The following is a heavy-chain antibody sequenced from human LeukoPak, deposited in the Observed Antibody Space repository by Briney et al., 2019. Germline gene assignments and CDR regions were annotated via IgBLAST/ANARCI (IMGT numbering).Heavy chain of an antibody. CDR1: GLTLSKYW. CDR2: INNEGNVT. V-gene: IGHV3-74*01. J-gene: IGHJ4*02. CDR3: ATKQWLAPPPDS. D-gene: IGHD6-19*01. Sequence: GGSLTLSCAASGLTLSKYWKLWLRHAPGKGLESVSRINNEGNVTNYADPVKGRFTISRDKDDNIMFPQMNSVRDQDTVVFYCATKQWLAPPPDSWGQGTPVTVSS.